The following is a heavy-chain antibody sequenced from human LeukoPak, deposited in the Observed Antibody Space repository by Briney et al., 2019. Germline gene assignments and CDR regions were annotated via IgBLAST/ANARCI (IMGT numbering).Heavy chain of an antibody. Sequence: GGSLRLSCAASGFTFRSYAMHWVRQAPGKGLEWVAVISYDGSNKYYADSVKGRFTISRDNAENSLYLQMNSLRAEDTAVYYCARGSSGSYYSSFDYWGQGTLVTVSS. CDR1: GFTFRSYA. CDR3: ARGSSGSYYSSFDY. CDR2: ISYDGSNK. J-gene: IGHJ4*02. V-gene: IGHV3-30-3*01. D-gene: IGHD1-26*01.